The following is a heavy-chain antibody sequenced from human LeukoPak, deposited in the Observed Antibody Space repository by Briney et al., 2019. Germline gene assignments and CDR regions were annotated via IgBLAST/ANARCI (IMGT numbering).Heavy chain of an antibody. CDR1: GFTFSSYG. Sequence: PGRSLRLSCAASGFTFSSYGMHWVRQAPGKGLEWVTVISYDGGNEFYADSVKGRFTISRDNSKNTLSLQMNSLRTEDTAIYYCARASSTGYYPGAFDIWGQGTMVTVSS. CDR2: ISYDGGNE. V-gene: IGHV3-30*19. D-gene: IGHD3-22*01. CDR3: ARASSTGYYPGAFDI. J-gene: IGHJ3*02.